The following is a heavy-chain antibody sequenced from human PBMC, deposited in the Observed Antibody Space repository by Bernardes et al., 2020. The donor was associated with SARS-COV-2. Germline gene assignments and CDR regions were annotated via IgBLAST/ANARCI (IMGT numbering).Heavy chain of an antibody. Sequence: GGSLRLSCAASGFTFSSYTMNWVRQAPGKGLEWVSYISSTSSTIYFADSVKGRFTISRDNAKNSLYLQMNNLRAEDTAVYYCARDSRYFGSGRPDAFDIWGQGTMVTVSS. CDR1: GFTFSSYT. J-gene: IGHJ3*02. CDR2: ISSTSSTI. D-gene: IGHD3-10*01. CDR3: ARDSRYFGSGRPDAFDI. V-gene: IGHV3-48*01.